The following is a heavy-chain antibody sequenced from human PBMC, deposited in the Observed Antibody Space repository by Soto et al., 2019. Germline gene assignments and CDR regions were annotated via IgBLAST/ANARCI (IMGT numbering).Heavy chain of an antibody. CDR2: IYYSGST. D-gene: IGHD3-22*01. CDR3: ARSGYDSSGYYYGVPSRVFDY. V-gene: IGHV4-61*01. J-gene: IGHJ4*02. CDR1: GGSVISGSYY. Sequence: SETLSLTCTVSGGSVISGSYYFIWIRQRPWNGLELIGYIYYSGSTNYNPSLKSRVTISVDTSKNQFSLKLSSVTAADTAVYYCARSGYDSSGYYYGVPSRVFDYWGQGTLVTVSS.